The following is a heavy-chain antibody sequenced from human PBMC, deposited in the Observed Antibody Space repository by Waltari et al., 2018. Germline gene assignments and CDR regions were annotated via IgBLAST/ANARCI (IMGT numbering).Heavy chain of an antibody. CDR2: ISSSSSYI. CDR1: GFTFSSYS. V-gene: IGHV3-21*01. Sequence: EVQLVESGGGLVKPGGSLRLSCAASGFTFSSYSMHWVRQAPGKGLEWVSSISSSSSYIYYADSVKGRFTISRDNAKNSLYLQMNSLRAEDTAVYYCASPPEGYYYGMDVWGQGTTVTVSS. CDR3: ASPPEGYYYGMDV. J-gene: IGHJ6*02.